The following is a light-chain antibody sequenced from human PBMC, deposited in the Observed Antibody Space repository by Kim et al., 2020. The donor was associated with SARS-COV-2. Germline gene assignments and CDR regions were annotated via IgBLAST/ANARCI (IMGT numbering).Light chain of an antibody. Sequence: SYELTQPSSVSVSPGQTARITCSGDVLAKKYVRWFQQKPGQAPVLVIYKDSDRPSGIPERFSGSSSGNTLTLTISGAQAEDAADYYCYSAADNKLVFGGGTQRTVL. J-gene: IGLJ2*01. CDR1: VLAKKY. V-gene: IGLV3-27*01. CDR3: YSAADNKLV. CDR2: KDS.